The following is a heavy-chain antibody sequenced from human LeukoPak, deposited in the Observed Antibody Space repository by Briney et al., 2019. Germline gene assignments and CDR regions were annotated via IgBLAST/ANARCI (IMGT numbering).Heavy chain of an antibody. V-gene: IGHV3-23*01. CDR1: GFTFSTYA. Sequence: PGGSLRLSCAASGFTFSTYAMSWVRQAAGKGGEGVTLISGSGGGTYYAASVKGRFTISRDNSKNTLYLQLNSLRVEDTAVYYCAKNRGAGSHYYYHMNVWGKGTTVTVSS. D-gene: IGHD1-26*01. CDR2: ISGSGGGT. J-gene: IGHJ6*03. CDR3: AKNRGAGSHYYYHMNV.